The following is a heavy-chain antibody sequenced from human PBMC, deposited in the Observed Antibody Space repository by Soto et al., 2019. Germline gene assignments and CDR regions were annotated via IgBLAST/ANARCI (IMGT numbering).Heavy chain of an antibody. V-gene: IGHV4-59*08. CDR2: VHHSWGS. D-gene: IGHD3-10*01. Sequence: QVQLQESGPGLVKPSETLSLSCTVSGGSINSYYWSWIRQSPGKRMEWIGYVHHSWGSSYNPSLQRRVAISLDTAKSQFSRKVTSVTATGAAVYYCARQGFGPLHGLVDVWGQGTTVTVSS. J-gene: IGHJ6*02. CDR1: GGSINSYY. CDR3: ARQGFGPLHGLVDV.